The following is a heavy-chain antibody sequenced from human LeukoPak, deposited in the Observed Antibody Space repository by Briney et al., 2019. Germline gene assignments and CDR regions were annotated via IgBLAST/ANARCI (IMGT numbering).Heavy chain of an antibody. CDR1: GYSISSGYY. J-gene: IGHJ4*02. V-gene: IGHV4-38-2*02. Sequence: SETLSLTCTVSGYSISSGYYWGWIRQPPGKGLEWIGSIYHSGSTYYNPSLKSRVTISVDTSKNQFSLKLSSVTAADTAVYYCARVCGSSTSCYWGDYWGQGTLVTVSS. D-gene: IGHD2-2*01. CDR3: ARVCGSSTSCYWGDY. CDR2: IYHSGST.